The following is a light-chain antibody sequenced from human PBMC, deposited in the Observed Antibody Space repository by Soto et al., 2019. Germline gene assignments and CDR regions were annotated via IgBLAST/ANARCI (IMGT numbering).Light chain of an antibody. V-gene: IGKV3-11*01. CDR2: SAS. J-gene: IGKJ5*01. CDR1: QSVSSD. CDR3: QHRSSWPIT. Sequence: EIDLTQSPGAVSLSQGDRATLTCRASQSVSSDLAWYHQKPGQAPRLLIYSASTRATGIPARFSGSGSGTDFTLTISSLEPDDFAVYYCQHRSSWPITFAQRARLEI.